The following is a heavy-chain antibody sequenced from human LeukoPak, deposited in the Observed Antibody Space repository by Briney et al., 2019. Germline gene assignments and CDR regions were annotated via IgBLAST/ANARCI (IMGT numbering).Heavy chain of an antibody. Sequence: SQTLSLTCTVSGGSISSGGYYWSWIRQPPGKGLEWIGYIYHSGSTYYNPSLKSRVTISVDRSKNQFSLKLSSVTAADTAVYYCARGIEWSGPNWFDPWGQGTLVTVSS. CDR3: ARGIEWSGPNWFDP. CDR1: GGSISSGGYY. J-gene: IGHJ5*02. V-gene: IGHV4-30-2*01. CDR2: IYHSGST. D-gene: IGHD3-3*01.